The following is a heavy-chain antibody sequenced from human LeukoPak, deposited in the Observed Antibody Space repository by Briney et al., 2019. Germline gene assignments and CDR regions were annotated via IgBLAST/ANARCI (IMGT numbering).Heavy chain of an antibody. CDR2: IHYSGGT. J-gene: IGHJ4*02. Sequence: SETLSLTCTVSGGSISSSSYYWSWIRQSPGRGLEWIGYIHYSGGTNFNPAFESRVTMSLDTSMNQFSLKLSSVTAADTALYYCVNYSRNSDYVFDYWGQGILVTVSS. CDR3: VNYSRNSDYVFDY. D-gene: IGHD4-11*01. CDR1: GGSISSSSYY. V-gene: IGHV4-61*01.